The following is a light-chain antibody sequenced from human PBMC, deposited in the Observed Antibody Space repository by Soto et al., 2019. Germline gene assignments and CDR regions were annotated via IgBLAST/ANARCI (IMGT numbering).Light chain of an antibody. CDR3: QKYNNVPWT. Sequence: DIQMTQSPSSLSASVGDRVTITCRASQGIRSYLAWYQQKPGKVPELLIYGASTLQSGVPSRFSGSGSGTDFTLTISSLQPEDVATYYCQKYNNVPWTFGQGTKVEIK. J-gene: IGKJ1*01. V-gene: IGKV1-27*01. CDR2: GAS. CDR1: QGIRSY.